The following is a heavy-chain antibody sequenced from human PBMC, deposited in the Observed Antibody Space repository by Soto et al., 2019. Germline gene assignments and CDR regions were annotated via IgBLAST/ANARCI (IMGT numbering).Heavy chain of an antibody. CDR2: ISYDGSNK. J-gene: IGHJ6*02. V-gene: IGHV3-30*18. CDR3: AKGPLAVAGYYYYYGMDV. D-gene: IGHD6-19*01. Sequence: LRLSCAASGFTFSSYGMHWVRQAPGKGLEWVAVISYDGSNKYYADSVKGRFTISRDNSKNTLYLQMNSLRAEDTAVYYCAKGPLAVAGYYYYYGMDVWGQGTTVTVSS. CDR1: GFTFSSYG.